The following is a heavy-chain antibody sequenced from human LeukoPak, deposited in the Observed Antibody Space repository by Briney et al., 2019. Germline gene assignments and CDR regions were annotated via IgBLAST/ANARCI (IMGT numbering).Heavy chain of an antibody. CDR2: IDPNSGGT. Sequence: ASVKVSCEASAYTFTDYYLHWVRQAPGQGLEWMGWIDPNSGGTRYAQNFQGRVTMTRHTSINTAYMELSSLTSDDTAVYYCARDNWIGGERLPFDYWGQGTLVTVSS. CDR1: AYTFTDYY. V-gene: IGHV1-2*02. D-gene: IGHD1-1*01. J-gene: IGHJ4*02. CDR3: ARDNWIGGERLPFDY.